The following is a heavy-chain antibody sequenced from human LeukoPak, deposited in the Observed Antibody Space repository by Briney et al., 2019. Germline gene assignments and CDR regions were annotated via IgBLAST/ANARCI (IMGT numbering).Heavy chain of an antibody. CDR2: ISWNSGSI. D-gene: IGHD6-6*01. J-gene: IGHJ4*02. Sequence: PGGSLRLSCAASGFTFDDYAMHWVRQAPGKGLEWVSGISWNSGSIGYADSVKGRFTISRDNAKNSLYLQMNSLRAEDTALYYCAKLVSSSESAADYWGQGTLGTVSS. V-gene: IGHV3-9*01. CDR3: AKLVSSSESAADY. CDR1: GFTFDDYA.